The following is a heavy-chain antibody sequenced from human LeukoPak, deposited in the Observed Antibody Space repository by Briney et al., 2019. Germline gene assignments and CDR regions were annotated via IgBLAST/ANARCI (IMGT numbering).Heavy chain of an antibody. V-gene: IGHV3-53*01. CDR2: IYSGGTT. CDR3: ARHDGGYGPFDY. CDR1: GFTVSSNY. J-gene: IGHJ4*02. Sequence: GGSLRLSCAVSGFTVSSNYMNWVRQAPGKGLEWVSIIYSGGTTDCADSVKGRFTISRDNSKNTLYVQMNSLRVEDTAVYYCARHDGGYGPFDYWGQGTPVTVSS. D-gene: IGHD5-12*01.